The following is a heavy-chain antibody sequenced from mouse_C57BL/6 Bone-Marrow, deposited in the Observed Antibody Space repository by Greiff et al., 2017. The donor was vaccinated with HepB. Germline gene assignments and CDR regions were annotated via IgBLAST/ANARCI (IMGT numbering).Heavy chain of an antibody. V-gene: IGHV1-81*01. CDR3: ARSTTVVAHYAMDY. J-gene: IGHJ4*01. CDR1: GYTFTSYG. CDR2: IYPRSGNT. Sequence: LVESGAELARPGASVKLSCKASGYTFTSYGISWVKQRTGQGLEWIGEIYPRSGNTYYNEKFKGKATLTADKSSSTAYMELRSLTSEDSAVYFCARSTTVVAHYAMDYWGQGTSVTVSS. D-gene: IGHD1-1*01.